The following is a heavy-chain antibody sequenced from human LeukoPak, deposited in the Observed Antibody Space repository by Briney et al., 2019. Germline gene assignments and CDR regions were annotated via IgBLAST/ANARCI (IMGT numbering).Heavy chain of an antibody. Sequence: GGSLRLSCAASGFTSSSYSMNWVRQGPGKGLEWVSSISSSSSYIYYADSVKGRFTISRDNAKNSLYLQMNSLRAEDTAVYYCARDWNLKGEDYWGQGTLVTVSS. D-gene: IGHD3-10*01. J-gene: IGHJ4*02. CDR1: GFTSSSYS. CDR3: ARDWNLKGEDY. V-gene: IGHV3-21*01. CDR2: ISSSSSYI.